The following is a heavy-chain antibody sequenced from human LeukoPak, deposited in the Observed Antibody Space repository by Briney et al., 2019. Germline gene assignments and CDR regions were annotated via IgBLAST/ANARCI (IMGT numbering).Heavy chain of an antibody. J-gene: IGHJ6*03. Sequence: PSETLSLTCGVSGYSINSGYFWGWMRQPPGKGLEWIGSIYSTGSTYYNPSLNSRVTISTDPSKNQFSLKLTSVTAVDTAIYYCASKPTVIKSVYMDVWGKGTTVTVSS. D-gene: IGHD4-17*01. CDR2: IYSTGST. CDR1: GYSINSGYF. CDR3: ASKPTVIKSVYMDV. V-gene: IGHV4-38-2*01.